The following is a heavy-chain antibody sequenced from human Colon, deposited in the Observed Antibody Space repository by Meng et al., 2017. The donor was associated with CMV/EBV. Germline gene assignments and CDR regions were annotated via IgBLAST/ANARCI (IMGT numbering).Heavy chain of an antibody. D-gene: IGHD2-15*01. CDR3: ASEGRDYYYYGMDV. CDR2: ISTSGTNI. V-gene: IGHV3-21*01. J-gene: IGHJ6*02. Sequence: GESLKISCATSGFTFSSYTMHWVRQAPGKGLEWVSSISTSGTNIYYADSVKGRFTISRDNAKNSLYLQMNSLRAEDTAVYYCASEGRDYYYYGMDVWGQGTTVTVSS. CDR1: GFTFSSYT.